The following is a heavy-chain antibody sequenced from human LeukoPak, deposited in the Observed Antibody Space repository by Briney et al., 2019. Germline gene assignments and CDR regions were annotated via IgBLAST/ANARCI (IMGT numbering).Heavy chain of an antibody. V-gene: IGHV1-2*02. Sequence: ASVTVSCKASGYTFTGYYMHWVRQAPGQGLEWMGWINPNSGGTKYAQNFQGRVTMTRDTSISTAHMELSRLRSDDTAVYYCARGLWAAAIDYWGQGTLVTVSS. J-gene: IGHJ4*02. CDR2: INPNSGGT. CDR3: ARGLWAAAIDY. D-gene: IGHD6-13*01. CDR1: GYTFTGYY.